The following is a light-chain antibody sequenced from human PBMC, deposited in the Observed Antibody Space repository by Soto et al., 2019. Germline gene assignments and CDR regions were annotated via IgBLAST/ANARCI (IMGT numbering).Light chain of an antibody. J-gene: IGKJ4*01. Sequence: DIQMTQSPSSLSASVGDRVTITCRASQNIRDYLNWYQQKPGKPPKLLIYGAFTLQSGAPSRFSGCGFGSDFTLIISSLQPEDFASYYCQQTYLSPPTFGGETKVEIK. CDR2: GAF. CDR3: QQTYLSPPT. CDR1: QNIRDY. V-gene: IGKV1-39*01.